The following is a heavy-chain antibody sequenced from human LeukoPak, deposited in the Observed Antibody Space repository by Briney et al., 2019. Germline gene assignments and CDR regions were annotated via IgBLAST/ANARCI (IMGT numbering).Heavy chain of an antibody. D-gene: IGHD3-16*01. J-gene: IGHJ5*01. Sequence: ASVKVSCKVSGYSLTELSMHWVRQAPGKGLEWMGGFDPGDGETISAQRFQDRITMTDDTSPDTAYMELSSLGSEDTAIYYCATTTFGGVIFHSWGQGTLVTVSS. CDR1: GYSLTELS. V-gene: IGHV1-24*01. CDR2: FDPGDGET. CDR3: ATTTFGGVIFHS.